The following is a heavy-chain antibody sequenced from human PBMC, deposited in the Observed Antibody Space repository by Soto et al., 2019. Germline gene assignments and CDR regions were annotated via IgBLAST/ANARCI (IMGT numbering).Heavy chain of an antibody. CDR1: GGTFSSYA. Sequence: SVKVSCKASGGTFSSYAISWVRQAPGQGLEWMGGIIPIFGTANYAQKFQGRVTITADESTSTAYMELSSLRSEDTAVYYCARMNYYGSGSSYYYYYYGMDVWGQGTTVTVSS. CDR2: IIPIFGTA. D-gene: IGHD3-10*01. V-gene: IGHV1-69*13. J-gene: IGHJ6*02. CDR3: ARMNYYGSGSSYYYYYYGMDV.